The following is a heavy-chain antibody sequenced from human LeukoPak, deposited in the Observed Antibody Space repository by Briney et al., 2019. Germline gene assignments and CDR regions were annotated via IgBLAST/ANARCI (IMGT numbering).Heavy chain of an antibody. Sequence: PSETLSHTCTASGGYISSSRYFWGWIRQPPGKGLEWIGYIYYSGSTYYNPSLKSRVTISVDTSKNQFSLKLSTVTAADTAVYYCARDKRGMVRGYYYYYIDVWGKGTSVTVSS. D-gene: IGHD3-10*01. J-gene: IGHJ6*03. V-gene: IGHV4-31*03. CDR3: ARDKRGMVRGYYYYYIDV. CDR2: IYYSGST. CDR1: GGYISSSRYF.